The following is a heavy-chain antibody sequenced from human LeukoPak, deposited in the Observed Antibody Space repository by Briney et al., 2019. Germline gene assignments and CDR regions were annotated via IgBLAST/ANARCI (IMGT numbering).Heavy chain of an antibody. Sequence: GSLRLSCAASGFTFSNAWMSWVRQAPGEGLEWVSYISSSSSTIYYADSVKGRFTISRDNAKNSLYLQMNSLRAEDTAVYYCARDDYYDPDAFDIWGQGTMVTVSS. V-gene: IGHV3-48*01. CDR3: ARDDYYDPDAFDI. D-gene: IGHD3-22*01. J-gene: IGHJ3*02. CDR2: ISSSSSTI. CDR1: GFTFSNAW.